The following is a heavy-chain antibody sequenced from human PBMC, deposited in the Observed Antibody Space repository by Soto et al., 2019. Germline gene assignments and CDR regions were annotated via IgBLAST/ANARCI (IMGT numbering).Heavy chain of an antibody. Sequence: QVQLVESGGGVVQPGRSLRLSCAASGFTFSSYGMHWVRQAPGKGLEWVAVIWYDGSNKYYADSVKGRFTISRDNSKNTLYLQINSLRAEDTAVYYCSAGVERLEGDLAEYFQHWGQGTLVTVSS. V-gene: IGHV3-33*01. CDR2: IWYDGSNK. CDR1: GFTFSSYG. D-gene: IGHD2-21*02. CDR3: SAGVERLEGDLAEYFQH. J-gene: IGHJ1*01.